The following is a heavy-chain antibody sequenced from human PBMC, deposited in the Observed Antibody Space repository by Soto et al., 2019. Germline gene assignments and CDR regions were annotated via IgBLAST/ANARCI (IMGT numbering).Heavy chain of an antibody. CDR1: GGTFSSYT. V-gene: IGHV1-69*02. J-gene: IGHJ4*02. Sequence: QGHLVQSGAEVKKPGSSVKVSCKASGGTFSSYTISWVRQAPGQGLEWMGRIIPILGIPNYAQKFQGRVTIIADKSTSTACMEQSSLSSEDTAVYYCAIASFSNEYCVENWGQGTLVTGSS. D-gene: IGHD2-2*01. CDR2: IIPILGIP. CDR3: AIASFSNEYCVEN.